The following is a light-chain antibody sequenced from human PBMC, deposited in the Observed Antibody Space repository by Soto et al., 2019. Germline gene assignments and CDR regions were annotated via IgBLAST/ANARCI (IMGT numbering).Light chain of an antibody. V-gene: IGLV2-8*01. CDR1: SSDVGGYNY. CDR3: NSYVGNNNFV. Sequence: QSVLTQPPSASGSPGQSATISCTGTSSDVGGYNYVSWYQQHPGKAPKLMIYEVSKRPSGVPDRFSGSKSGNTASLTVSGLQAEDEADYYCNSYVGNNNFVFGTGTKVTVL. J-gene: IGLJ1*01. CDR2: EVS.